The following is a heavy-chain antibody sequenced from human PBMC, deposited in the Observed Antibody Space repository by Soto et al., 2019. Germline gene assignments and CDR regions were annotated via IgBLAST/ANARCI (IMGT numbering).Heavy chain of an antibody. D-gene: IGHD3-22*01. Sequence: GGSLRLSCAASGFTFSSYGMHWVRQAPGKGLEWVAVIWYDGSNKYYADSVKGRFTISRDNSKNTLYLQMNSLRDEDTAVYYCARDHYYDSSGLDAFDIWGQGTMVTVSS. V-gene: IGHV3-33*01. CDR2: IWYDGSNK. J-gene: IGHJ3*02. CDR3: ARDHYYDSSGLDAFDI. CDR1: GFTFSSYG.